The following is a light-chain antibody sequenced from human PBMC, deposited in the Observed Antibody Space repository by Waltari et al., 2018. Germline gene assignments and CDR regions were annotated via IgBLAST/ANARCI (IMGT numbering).Light chain of an antibody. CDR2: GAS. Sequence: SCRASQDVVRSLDWYQQKRGQAPKLLIYGASSRPTGIPYRFSGSGSGTGFTLTISGLEPEDFAVYYCQHYVSLPATFGQGTKVEIK. CDR1: QDVVRS. J-gene: IGKJ1*01. CDR3: QHYVSLPAT. V-gene: IGKV3-20*01.